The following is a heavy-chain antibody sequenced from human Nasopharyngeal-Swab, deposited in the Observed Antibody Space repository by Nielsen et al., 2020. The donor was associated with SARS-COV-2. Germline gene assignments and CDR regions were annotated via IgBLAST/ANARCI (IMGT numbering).Heavy chain of an antibody. CDR2: IYYSGST. CDR3: ARQTTLLWFGELLLGAFDI. Sequence: GSLRLSCTVSGGSISSSSYYWVWLRQPQGKGLGWIGSIYYSGSTYYNSSHKSRVTISVDTSKNQFSLKLSSVTAADTAVYYCARQTTLLWFGELLLGAFDIWGQGTMVTVSS. D-gene: IGHD3-10*01. V-gene: IGHV4-39*01. J-gene: IGHJ3*02. CDR1: GGSISSSSYY.